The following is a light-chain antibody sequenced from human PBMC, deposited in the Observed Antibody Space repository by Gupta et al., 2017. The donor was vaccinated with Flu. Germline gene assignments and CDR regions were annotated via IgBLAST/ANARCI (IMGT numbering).Light chain of an antibody. CDR1: ETISSH. CDR3: QQSVTTPYT. Sequence: DIQMTQSPSSLSASVGDRVIITCRASETISSHNLNWYQQKPGKAPKVLIYAASSLQSGVPSRFSGSGPGTDFTLTITSLQPEDFATYYCQQSVTTPYTFGQGTKLEMK. V-gene: IGKV1-39*01. J-gene: IGKJ2*01. CDR2: AAS.